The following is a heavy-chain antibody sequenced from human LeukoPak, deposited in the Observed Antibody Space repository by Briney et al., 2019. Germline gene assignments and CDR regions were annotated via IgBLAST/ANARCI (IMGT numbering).Heavy chain of an antibody. J-gene: IGHJ6*03. CDR2: IYYSGST. CDR1: GGSISSSSYY. V-gene: IGHV4-39*07. CDR3: ASVHCSSTSCYNGDYYMDV. Sequence: SETLSLTCTVSGGSISSSSYYWGWLRQPPGKGLEWIGSIYYSGSTYYNPSLKSRVTISVDTSKNQFSLKLSSVTAADTAVYYCASVHCSSTSCYNGDYYMDVWGKGTTVTVSS. D-gene: IGHD2-2*02.